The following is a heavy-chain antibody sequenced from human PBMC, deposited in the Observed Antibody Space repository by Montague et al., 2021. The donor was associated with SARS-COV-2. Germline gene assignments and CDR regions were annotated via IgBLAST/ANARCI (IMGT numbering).Heavy chain of an antibody. CDR2: IDWDDDK. J-gene: IGHJ4*02. CDR1: GFSLSTSGMC. D-gene: IGHD3-9*01. Sequence: PALVKPTQTLTLTCTFSGFSLSTSGMCVSWIRQPPGKALEWLALIDWDDDKYYSTSLKTRLTISKDTSKNQVVLTMTNMDPVDTATYYCARIRDYDIWTGSYSGFDYWGQGTLVTVSS. V-gene: IGHV2-70*01. CDR3: ARIRDYDIWTGSYSGFDY.